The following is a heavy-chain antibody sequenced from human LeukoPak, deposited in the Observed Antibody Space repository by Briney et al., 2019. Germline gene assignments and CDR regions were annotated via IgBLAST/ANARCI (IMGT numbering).Heavy chain of an antibody. D-gene: IGHD1-26*01. CDR1: GFTLSSYS. CDR2: ISYDGSNK. Sequence: GGSLRLSCAASGFTLSSYSMSWVRQAPGKGLEWVAVISYDGSNKYYADSVKGRFTISRDNSKNTLYLQMNSLRAEDTAVYYCARDRLWELLHLGWFDPWGQGTLVTVSS. CDR3: ARDRLWELLHLGWFDP. V-gene: IGHV3-30-3*01. J-gene: IGHJ5*02.